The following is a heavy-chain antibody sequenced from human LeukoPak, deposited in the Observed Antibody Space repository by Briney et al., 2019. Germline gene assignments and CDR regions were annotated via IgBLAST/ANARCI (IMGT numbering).Heavy chain of an antibody. D-gene: IGHD3-16*02. CDR3: ARSFGMDV. CDR2: IYYSGST. J-gene: IGHJ6*02. Sequence: PSGTLSLTCTVSGGSISSYYWSWIRQPPGKGLEWIGYIYYSGSTNYNPSLKSRVTISVDTSKNQFSLKLSSVTAADTAVYYCARSFGMDVWGQGTTVTVCS. V-gene: IGHV4-59*01. CDR1: GGSISSYY.